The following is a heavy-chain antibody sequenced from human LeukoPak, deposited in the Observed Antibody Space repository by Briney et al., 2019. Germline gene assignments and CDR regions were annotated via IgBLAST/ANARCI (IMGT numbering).Heavy chain of an antibody. Sequence: SETLSLTCTVSGGSISSYYWSWIRQPPGKGLEWIGYIYYSGSTNYNPSLKSRVTISVDTSKNQFSLKLSSVTAADTAVYYCARGYHDPVYAFDIWGQGTMVTVSS. J-gene: IGHJ3*02. V-gene: IGHV4-59*01. D-gene: IGHD2-2*01. CDR1: GGSISSYY. CDR3: ARGYHDPVYAFDI. CDR2: IYYSGST.